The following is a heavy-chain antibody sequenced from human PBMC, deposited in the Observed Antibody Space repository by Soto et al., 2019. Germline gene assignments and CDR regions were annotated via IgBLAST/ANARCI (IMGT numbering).Heavy chain of an antibody. J-gene: IGHJ4*01. D-gene: IGHD3-3*01. V-gene: IGHV3-64D*06. Sequence: PGGSLRLSCSASGFTFSSYSMHWVRQSPDKRLEYVSHVSGDGVRTYYADSVKGRFFISRDNSKNMLFLQMNSLRPDDSAVYYCVKSRGGSNYDCFDWGHGTLVTVSS. CDR2: VSGDGVRT. CDR1: GFTFSSYS. CDR3: VKSRGGSNYDCFD.